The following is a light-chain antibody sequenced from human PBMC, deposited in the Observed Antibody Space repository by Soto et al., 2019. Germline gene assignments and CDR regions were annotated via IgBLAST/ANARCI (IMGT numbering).Light chain of an antibody. CDR3: QQYNSYS. CDR2: TAS. CDR1: QSLDSF. J-gene: IGKJ1*01. Sequence: DIQMTQSPSTLSASVGDRVTITCRASQSLDSFLAWYQQKPGRAPKLLIYTASVLETGVPSRFSGSGSETEFTLTISSLQPDDFATYYCQQYNSYSFGQGTKVEIK. V-gene: IGKV1-5*03.